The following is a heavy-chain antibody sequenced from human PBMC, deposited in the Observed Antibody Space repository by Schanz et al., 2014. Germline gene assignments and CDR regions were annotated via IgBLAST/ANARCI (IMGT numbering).Heavy chain of an antibody. Sequence: EVQVVESGGGLVQPGGSLRLSCTASGFNSDDYAMHWVRQAPGKGLEWVARINSVGSNTDYADSVTGRFTISRDNAKNTLYLQMNSLRAEDTAIYYCAKDAPYPFDLWGRGTLITVSS. CDR2: INSVGSNT. CDR1: GFNSDDYA. CDR3: AKDAPYPFDL. V-gene: IGHV3-9*02. J-gene: IGHJ2*01.